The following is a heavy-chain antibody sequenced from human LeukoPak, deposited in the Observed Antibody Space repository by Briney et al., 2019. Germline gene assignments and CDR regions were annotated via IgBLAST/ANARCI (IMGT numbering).Heavy chain of an antibody. CDR3: ARGAGYNYPYYFDY. CDR2: INGGGNI. Sequence: GGSLRLSCAASGFTVSSNYMNWVRQAPGKGLEWVSVINGGGNIYYADSVKGRFTISRDNSKNTLYLQMNSLRAEDTAVYYRARGAGYNYPYYFDYWGQGTLVTVSS. J-gene: IGHJ4*02. D-gene: IGHD5-24*01. CDR1: GFTVSSNY. V-gene: IGHV3-53*01.